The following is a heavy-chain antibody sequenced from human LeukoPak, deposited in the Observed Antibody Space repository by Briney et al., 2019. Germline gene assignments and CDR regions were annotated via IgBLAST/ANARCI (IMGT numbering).Heavy chain of an antibody. V-gene: IGHV3-23*01. J-gene: IGHJ3*02. Sequence: GGSLRLSCAASGFTFSSYAMSWVRQAPGKGLEWVSAISGSGGSTYYADSVKGRFTISRDNSKNTLYLQMNSLRAEDTAVYYCAKAYYYGSGSYLNPIDAFDIWGQGTMVTVSS. CDR2: ISGSGGST. D-gene: IGHD3-10*01. CDR3: AKAYYYGSGSYLNPIDAFDI. CDR1: GFTFSSYA.